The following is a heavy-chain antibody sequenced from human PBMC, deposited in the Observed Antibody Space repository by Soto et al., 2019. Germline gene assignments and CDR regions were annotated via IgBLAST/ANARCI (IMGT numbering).Heavy chain of an antibody. V-gene: IGHV3-23*01. D-gene: IGHD5-12*01. CDR2: ISGSGGST. J-gene: IGHJ4*02. CDR1: GFTFSSYA. Sequence: EVQLLESGGGLVQPGGSLRLSCAASGFTFSSYAMSWVRQAPGKGLEWVSAISGSGGSTYYADSVKGRFTISRDNSKNTLDLQMNSLRAEDTAVYYCAKGGEMATITTYFDYWGQGTLVTVSS. CDR3: AKGGEMATITTYFDY.